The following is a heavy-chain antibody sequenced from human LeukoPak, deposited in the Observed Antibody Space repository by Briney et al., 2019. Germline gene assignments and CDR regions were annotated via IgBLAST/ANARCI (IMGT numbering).Heavy chain of an antibody. D-gene: IGHD2-2*01. CDR1: GYTFSNFG. V-gene: IGHV1-18*01. J-gene: IGHJ4*02. CDR3: ARDGTSTDDY. Sequence: ASVKVSCKTSGYTFSNFGINWVLQAPGQGLEWMGWISGNNDNPNYGQKFQGRFTVTTDSSTSTAYMELRNLRFDDTAVYYCARDGTSTDDYWGQGTLVTVSS. CDR2: ISGNNDNP.